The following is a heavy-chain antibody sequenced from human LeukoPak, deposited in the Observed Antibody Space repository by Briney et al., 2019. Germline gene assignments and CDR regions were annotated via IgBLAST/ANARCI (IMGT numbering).Heavy chain of an antibody. J-gene: IGHJ4*02. CDR1: GFTFSSYG. V-gene: IGHV3-30*02. CDR3: AKVLYSYGPKEGGDY. D-gene: IGHD5-18*01. CDR2: IRYDGSNK. Sequence: GGLLRLSCAASGFTFSSYGMHWVRQAPGKGLEWVAFIRYDGSNKYYADSVKGRFTISRDNSKNTLYLQMNSLRAEDTAVYYCAKVLYSYGPKEGGDYWGQGTPVTVSS.